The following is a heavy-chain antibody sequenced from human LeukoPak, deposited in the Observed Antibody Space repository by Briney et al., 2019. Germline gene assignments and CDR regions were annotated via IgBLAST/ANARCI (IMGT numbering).Heavy chain of an antibody. J-gene: IGHJ5*02. CDR3: ARPLRCSGNNCYMDNWFDP. CDR1: GGSFSGYY. D-gene: IGHD2-2*02. CDR2: NNHSGST. Sequence: SETLSLTCAVYGGSFSGYYWNWIRQPPGKGLEWIGENNHSGSTNYNPSLKSRVTISIDTSKNQFSLKLNPVTAADTAVYYCARPLRCSGNNCYMDNWFDPWGQGSLVTVSS. V-gene: IGHV4-34*01.